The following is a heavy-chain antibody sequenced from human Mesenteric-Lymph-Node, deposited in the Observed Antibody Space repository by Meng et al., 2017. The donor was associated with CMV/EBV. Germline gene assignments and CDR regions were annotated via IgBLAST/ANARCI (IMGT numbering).Heavy chain of an antibody. Sequence: ASGYIFTICDMHWERQATGQGLEWMGIINASGGNTNYAQKFQGRVTMNRDTSTSTVYMELSSLRSEDTAVYYCAREAGSGFYPAFDYWGQGTLVTVSS. D-gene: IGHD3-22*01. J-gene: IGHJ4*02. CDR1: GYIFTICD. CDR3: AREAGSGFYPAFDY. CDR2: INASGGNT. V-gene: IGHV1-46*01.